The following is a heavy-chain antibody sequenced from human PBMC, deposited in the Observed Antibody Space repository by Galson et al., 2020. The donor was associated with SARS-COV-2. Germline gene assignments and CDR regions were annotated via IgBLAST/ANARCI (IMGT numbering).Heavy chain of an antibody. V-gene: IGHV4-31*03. D-gene: IGHD2-15*01. CDR2: IYYSGST. J-gene: IGHJ4*02. CDR1: GGSISSGGYY. CDR3: ARGEVGYCSGGSCYPPGS. Sequence: SETLSLTCTVSGGSISSGGYYWSWIRQHPGKGLEWIGYIYYSGSTYYNPSLKSRVTISVDTSKNQFSLKLSSVTAADTAVYYCARGEVGYCSGGSCYPPGSWGQGTLVTVSS.